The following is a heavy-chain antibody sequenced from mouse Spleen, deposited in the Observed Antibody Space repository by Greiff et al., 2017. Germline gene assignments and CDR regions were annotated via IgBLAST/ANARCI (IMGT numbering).Heavy chain of an antibody. V-gene: IGHV5-15*01. D-gene: IGHD1-2*01. Sequence: EVKLQESGGGLVKPGGSLKLSCAASGFTFSDYGMAWVRQAPGKGPEWVAFISNLAYSIYYADTVTGRFTISRENAKNTLYLEMSSLRSEDTAMYYCARRDYGTRYYAMDYWGQGTSVTVSS. J-gene: IGHJ4*01. CDR1: GFTFSDYG. CDR3: ARRDYGTRYYAMDY. CDR2: ISNLAYSI.